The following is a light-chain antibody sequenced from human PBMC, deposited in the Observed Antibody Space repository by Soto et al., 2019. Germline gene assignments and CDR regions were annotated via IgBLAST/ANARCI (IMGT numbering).Light chain of an antibody. CDR1: QSISSW. J-gene: IGKJ1*01. CDR2: DAS. V-gene: IGKV1-5*01. CDR3: QQYESYSPWT. Sequence: DIQMTQSPSALSASVGDRATITCRASQSISSWLAWYQQKPGKAPKLLIYDASTLQSGVPSRYSGSGSGTEFTLTIGNLQPDDFATYYCQQYESYSPWTFGQGTKVDIK.